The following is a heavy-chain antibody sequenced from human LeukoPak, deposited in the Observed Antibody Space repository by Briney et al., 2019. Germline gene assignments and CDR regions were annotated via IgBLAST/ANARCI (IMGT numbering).Heavy chain of an antibody. D-gene: IGHD3-22*01. CDR1: GFTFSSYG. Sequence: GGSLRLSCAASGFTFSSYGMHWVRQAPGKGLEWVALIWFDGSNKYYADSVKGRFTISRDNSKNTLYLQMNSLRAEHTAVYYCARDRYESNGHVDYWGQGTLVTVSS. V-gene: IGHV3-33*01. CDR2: IWFDGSNK. J-gene: IGHJ4*02. CDR3: ARDRYESNGHVDY.